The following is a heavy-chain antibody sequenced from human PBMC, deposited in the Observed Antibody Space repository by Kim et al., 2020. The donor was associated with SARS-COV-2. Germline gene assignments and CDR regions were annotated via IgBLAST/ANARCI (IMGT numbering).Heavy chain of an antibody. V-gene: IGHV3-73*01. J-gene: IGHJ3*01. CDR2: IRSRVYSYAT. CDR3: TRIPGTTLACWDAFDV. Sequence: GGSLRLSCATSGFTFSDSPIHWVRQASGKGLEWVGRIRSRVYSYATSYAASVKGRFTISRDDSESTAYLQMNSLKTEDTAEYYCTRIPGTTLACWDAFDV. CDR1: GFTFSDSP. D-gene: IGHD1-1*01.